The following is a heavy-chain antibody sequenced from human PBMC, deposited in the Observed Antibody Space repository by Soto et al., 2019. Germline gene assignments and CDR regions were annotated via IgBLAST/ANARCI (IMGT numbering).Heavy chain of an antibody. J-gene: IGHJ4*02. CDR1: GYSFTSYA. CDR2: INAGNGNT. CDR3: ARSIVVVTALDY. D-gene: IGHD2-21*02. V-gene: IGHV1-3*01. Sequence: TSVKVSCKASGYSFTSYAMHWVRQAPGQRLEWMGWINAGNGNTKYSQKFQGRVTITRDTSASTAYMELSSLRSEDTAVYYCARSIVVVTALDYWGQGTLVTVSS.